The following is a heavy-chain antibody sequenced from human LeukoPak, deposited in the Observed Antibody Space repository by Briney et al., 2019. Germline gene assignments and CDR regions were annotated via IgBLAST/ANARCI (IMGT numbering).Heavy chain of an antibody. D-gene: IGHD3-9*01. CDR2: IYHSGST. Sequence: SETLSLTCAVSGGSISSTNWWSWVRQPPGKGLEWIGEIYHSGSTNYNPSLKSRVTISVDKSKNQFSLKLSSVTAADTAVYYCARVRRYFDWFHYRHFDYWGQGTLVTVSS. J-gene: IGHJ4*02. V-gene: IGHV4-4*02. CDR3: ARVRRYFDWFHYRHFDY. CDR1: GGSISSTNW.